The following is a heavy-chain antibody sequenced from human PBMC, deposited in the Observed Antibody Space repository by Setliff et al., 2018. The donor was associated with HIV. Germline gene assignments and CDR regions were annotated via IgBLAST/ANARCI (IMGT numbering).Heavy chain of an antibody. CDR2: ISTYTGDI. CDR3: ARDSSASRTPPLH. Sequence: ASVKVSCKASGYSFATYGIHWVRRAPGQGLEWMAWISTYTGDINYSENFRWSLTLTTDTSTNTAYMELRHLRSDDTALYYCARDSSASRTPPLHWGQGTLVTVSS. CDR1: GYSFATYG. V-gene: IGHV1-18*01. J-gene: IGHJ4*02.